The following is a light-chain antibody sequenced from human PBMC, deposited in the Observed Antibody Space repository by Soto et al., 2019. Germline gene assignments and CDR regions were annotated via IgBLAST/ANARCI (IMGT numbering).Light chain of an antibody. CDR2: GAS. V-gene: IGKV3-15*01. J-gene: IGKJ1*01. Sequence: EIVMTQSPATLFVSPGERATLSCRASQSVSSNLAWYQHKPGQAPRLLIYGASTRATGIPARFSGSGSGTEFTLTISSLQSEDFAVYDCQQYNNSPRQVGQGNKVDIK. CDR3: QQYNNSPRQ. CDR1: QSVSSN.